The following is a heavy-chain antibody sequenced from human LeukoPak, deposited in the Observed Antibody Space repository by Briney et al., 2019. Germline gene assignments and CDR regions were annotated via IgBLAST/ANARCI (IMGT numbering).Heavy chain of an antibody. Sequence: GGSLTLSCAASGFTFSNYSMNWVRQAPGKGLEWVSYISISSSIISYADFVKGRFTISRDSAKNSLYLKMNSMREEDTAVYYCAREGGGSAFDIWGQGTMVTVSS. CDR3: AREGGGSAFDI. CDR1: GFTFSNYS. CDR2: ISISSSII. J-gene: IGHJ3*02. V-gene: IGHV3-48*02. D-gene: IGHD1-26*01.